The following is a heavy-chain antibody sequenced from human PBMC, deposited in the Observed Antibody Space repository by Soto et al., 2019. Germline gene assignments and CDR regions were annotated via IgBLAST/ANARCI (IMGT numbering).Heavy chain of an antibody. J-gene: IGHJ5*02. D-gene: IGHD2-15*01. CDR3: ARHKSGSDWLDP. V-gene: IGHV4-39*01. Sequence: SEPLSLTCTVSGGSISDISYCWGWIRQPPGKGLQWIGCMFYSGATFYNPSLKNRVTLSVDTSNNEFSLKLVSVTAPDTAVYYCARHKSGSDWLDPWGQGTLVTVSS. CDR2: MFYSGAT. CDR1: GGSISDISYC.